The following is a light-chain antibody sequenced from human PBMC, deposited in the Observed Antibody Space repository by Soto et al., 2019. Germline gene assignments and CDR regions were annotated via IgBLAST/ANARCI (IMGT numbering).Light chain of an antibody. V-gene: IGLV1-47*01. CDR1: SSNIGSNY. CDR3: AAWDDSLSAVV. J-gene: IGLJ2*01. Sequence: QSAVTQPPSASGTPGQRVTISCSGSSSNIGSNYVYWYQQLPGTAPKLVIFRNNQRPSGVPDRFSGSQSGTSASLAISGLRSEDEADYYCAAWDDSLSAVVFGGGTKLTVL. CDR2: RNN.